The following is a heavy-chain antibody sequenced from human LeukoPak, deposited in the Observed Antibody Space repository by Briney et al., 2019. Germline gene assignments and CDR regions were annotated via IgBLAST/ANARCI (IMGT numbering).Heavy chain of an antibody. J-gene: IGHJ3*02. CDR2: ISYDGSNK. D-gene: IGHD6-25*01. CDR1: GFTFSSYG. Sequence: PGGSLRLSCAASGFTFSSYGMHWVRQAPGKGLEWVAVISYDGSNKYYADSVKGRFTISRDNSKNTLYLQMNSLRVEDTAVYYCAKDLSPKSGDAFAIWGQGTMVTVSS. V-gene: IGHV3-30*18. CDR3: AKDLSPKSGDAFAI.